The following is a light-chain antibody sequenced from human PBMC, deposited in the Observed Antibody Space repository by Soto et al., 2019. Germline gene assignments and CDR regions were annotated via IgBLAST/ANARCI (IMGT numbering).Light chain of an antibody. CDR3: HQYGSSPQT. CDR1: RSVRSN. CDR2: GAS. V-gene: IGKV3-20*01. J-gene: IGKJ1*01. Sequence: EILMTQSPATLSVSPGERATLSCKASRSVRSNLAWYQQKPGQAPRLLIYGASSRATGIPDRFSGSGSGTDFTLTIGRLEPEDFAVFYCHQYGSSPQTFGQGTKVDIK.